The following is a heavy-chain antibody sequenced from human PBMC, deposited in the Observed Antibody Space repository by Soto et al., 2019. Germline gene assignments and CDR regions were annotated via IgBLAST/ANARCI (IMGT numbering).Heavy chain of an antibody. V-gene: IGHV4-59*01. CDR1: GGSISSYD. D-gene: IGHD4-17*01. CDR3: ARDHYGDYCPGGMDV. J-gene: IGHJ6*02. Sequence: AETLSLTCTASGGSISSYDLSWIRQPPGKGLEWIGYIYYSGSTNYNPSLKSRVTISVDTSKNQFSLKLSSVTAADTAVYYCARDHYGDYCPGGMDVWGQGTTVTVSS. CDR2: IYYSGST.